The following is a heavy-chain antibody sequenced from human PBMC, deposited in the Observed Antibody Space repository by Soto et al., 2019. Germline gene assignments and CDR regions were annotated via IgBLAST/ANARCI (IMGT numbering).Heavy chain of an antibody. D-gene: IGHD2-15*01. J-gene: IGHJ4*02. CDR1: GFTFSSYS. CDR3: ARAIGYCSGGSCYSGSTPYYFDS. Sequence: GGSLRLSCAASGFTFSSYSMNWVRQAPGKGLEWVSSISSSSSYIYYANSVKGRFTISRDNAKNPLYLQMNSLRAEDTAVYYCARAIGYCSGGSCYSGSTPYYFDSWGQGTLVTVSS. CDR2: ISSSSSYI. V-gene: IGHV3-21*01.